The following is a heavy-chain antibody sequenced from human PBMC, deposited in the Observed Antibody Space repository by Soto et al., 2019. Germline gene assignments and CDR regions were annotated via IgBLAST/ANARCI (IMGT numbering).Heavy chain of an antibody. J-gene: IGHJ3*02. CDR3: ARGPSRYDSSGYFRDDAFDI. Sequence: ASGKVSCKASGYTFTSYDINWVRQATGQGLEWMGWMNPNSGNTGYAQKFQGRVTMTRNTSISTAYMELSSLRSEDTAVYYCARGPSRYDSSGYFRDDAFDIWGQGTMVTVSS. CDR1: GYTFTSYD. D-gene: IGHD3-22*01. CDR2: MNPNSGNT. V-gene: IGHV1-8*01.